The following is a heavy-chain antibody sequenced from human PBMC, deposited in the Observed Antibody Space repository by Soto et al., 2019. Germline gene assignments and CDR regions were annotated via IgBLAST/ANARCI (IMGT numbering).Heavy chain of an antibody. J-gene: IGHJ4*02. CDR2: IYYSGST. CDR3: ATESGSTYGYFDH. CDR1: GGSISSSSYY. D-gene: IGHD5-18*01. V-gene: IGHV4-39*01. Sequence: PSETLSLTCTVSGGSISSSSYYWGWIRQPPGKGLEWIGSIYYSGSTYYNPSLKSRVTISVDTSKNQFSLKLSSVTAADTAVYFCATESGSTYGYFDHWGQGTQVTVSS.